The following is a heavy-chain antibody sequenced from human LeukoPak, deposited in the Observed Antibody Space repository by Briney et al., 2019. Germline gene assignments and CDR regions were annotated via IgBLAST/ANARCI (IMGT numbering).Heavy chain of an antibody. CDR3: ARAGYSSGWYGPKGFDY. CDR2: FYYSGST. D-gene: IGHD6-19*01. Sequence: YPSETLSLTCTFPGGPISGNYGGWIRRPPGKGLGWVGIFYYSGSTNYNPSLKSRVTISVDTSKNQFSLKLSSVAAADTAVYYCARAGYSSGWYGPKGFDYWGQGTLVTVSS. J-gene: IGHJ4*02. CDR1: GGPISGNY. V-gene: IGHV4-59*13.